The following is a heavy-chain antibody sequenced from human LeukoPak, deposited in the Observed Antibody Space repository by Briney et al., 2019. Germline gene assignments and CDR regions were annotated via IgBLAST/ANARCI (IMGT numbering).Heavy chain of an antibody. CDR1: GGSISSSSYY. J-gene: IGHJ4*02. CDR2: IYYSGST. V-gene: IGHV4-61*05. CDR3: ASSSGSYEIDY. Sequence: SETLSLTCTVSGGSISSSSYYWGWIRQPPGKGLEWIGYIYYSGSTNYNPSLKSRVTISVDTSKNQFSLKLSSVTAADTAVYYCASSSGSYEIDYWGQGTLVTVSS. D-gene: IGHD3-10*01.